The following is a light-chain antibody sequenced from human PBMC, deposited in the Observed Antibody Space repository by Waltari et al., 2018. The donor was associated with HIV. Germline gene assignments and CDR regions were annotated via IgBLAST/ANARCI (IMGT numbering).Light chain of an antibody. V-gene: IGKV3-20*01. J-gene: IGKJ3*01. CDR2: AAS. CDR1: QNVSSSY. CDR3: QQYGSSPFT. Sequence: EIVLTQSPGTLSLSPGKTATLSCRASQNVSSSYLAWYLAWYQRKPGQAPRLLIYAASSRATGIPDRFSGSWSGTDFTLTISRLEPEDFAVYYCQQYGSSPFTFGPGTKVDIK.